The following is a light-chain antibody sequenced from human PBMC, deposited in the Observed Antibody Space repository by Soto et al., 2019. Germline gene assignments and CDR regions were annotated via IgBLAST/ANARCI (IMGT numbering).Light chain of an antibody. CDR3: QKYDSAPWT. J-gene: IGKJ1*01. Sequence: EIVMTQSPVTLSVSPGDRATLSCRASQSVDSNLAWYQQKPGQTPKLLIYVASTRATGIPARFSGSGSGTEFTLTISSLQSEDFAVYYCQKYDSAPWTFGQGTKVEI. V-gene: IGKV3-15*01. CDR1: QSVDSN. CDR2: VAS.